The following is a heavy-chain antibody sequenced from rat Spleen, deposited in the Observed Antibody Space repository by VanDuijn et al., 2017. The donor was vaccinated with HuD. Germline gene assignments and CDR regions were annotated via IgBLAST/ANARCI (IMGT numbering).Heavy chain of an antibody. V-gene: IGHV5S10*01. CDR2: IIYDGSTT. J-gene: IGHJ1*01. D-gene: IGHD1-5*01. CDR3: ATDAVQLHWYFDF. Sequence: EVQLVESDGGLVQPGRSLKLSCATSGFTFSDYYMAWVRQAPTKGLDWVATIIYDGSTTYYQDSVKVRFTISRDNAKSTLYLQMDSLMSEEKATYYCATDAVQLHWYFDFWGPGTMVTVSS. CDR1: GFTFSDYY.